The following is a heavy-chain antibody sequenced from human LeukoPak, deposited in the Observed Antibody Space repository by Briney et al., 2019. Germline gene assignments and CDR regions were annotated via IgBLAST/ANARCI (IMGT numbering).Heavy chain of an antibody. J-gene: IGHJ4*02. V-gene: IGHV3-7*01. CDR1: GFTFSSYW. CDR2: IKQDGSGK. CDR3: AKDSHHYDFWSGPADY. D-gene: IGHD3-3*01. Sequence: GGSLRLSCAASGFTFSSYWMSWVRQAPGKGLEWVANIKQDGSGKYYVDSVKGRFTISRDNSKNTLYLQMNSLRAEDTAVYYCAKDSHHYDFWSGPADYWGQGTLVTVSS.